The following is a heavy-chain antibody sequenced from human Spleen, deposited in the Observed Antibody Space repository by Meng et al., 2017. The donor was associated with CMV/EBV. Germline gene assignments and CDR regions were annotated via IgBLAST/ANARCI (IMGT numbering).Heavy chain of an antibody. J-gene: IGHJ4*02. CDR3: AKDMGSIGLMVFAL. V-gene: IGHV3-9*01. CDR2: IIWNSGTI. CDR1: GFTFSSYA. D-gene: IGHD2-8*01. Sequence: SLKISCAASGFTFSSYAMSWVRQAPGKGLEWVSGIIWNSGTIGYADSVKGRFTISRDNAKNSLYLQMNSLRDEDTALYYCAKDMGSIGLMVFALWGQGTLVTVSS.